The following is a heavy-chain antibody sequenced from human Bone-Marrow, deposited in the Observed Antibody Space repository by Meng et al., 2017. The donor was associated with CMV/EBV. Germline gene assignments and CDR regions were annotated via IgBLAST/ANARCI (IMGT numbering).Heavy chain of an antibody. CDR1: GGTFSRYA. D-gene: IGHD3-22*01. V-gene: IGHV1-18*01. CDR3: ARDRFYERTNYYDNSGYYYVDALDI. CDR2: ISAYNGNT. Sequence: ASVKVSCKASGGTFSRYAISWVRQAPGQGLEWMGWISAYNGNTNYPQKLQGRVTMTIDTSTRTAYMELRSLRSDDTAVYYCARDRFYERTNYYDNSGYYYVDALDICGQGTMVAVS. J-gene: IGHJ3*02.